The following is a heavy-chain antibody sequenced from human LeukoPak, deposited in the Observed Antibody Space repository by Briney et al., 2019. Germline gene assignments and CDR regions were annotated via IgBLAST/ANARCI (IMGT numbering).Heavy chain of an antibody. CDR1: GYTFTSYN. CDR3: VRGAVIAHFDY. D-gene: IGHD2-21*01. CDR2: VYPATGGT. Sequence: ASVKVSCKASGYTFTSYNMHWVRQAPGQGLEWMGWVYPATGGTNYAQKFQGRVTMTTDTSISTAYMELRGLTSGDTAVYFCVRGAVIAHFDYWGRGTLVTVSS. V-gene: IGHV1-2*02. J-gene: IGHJ4*02.